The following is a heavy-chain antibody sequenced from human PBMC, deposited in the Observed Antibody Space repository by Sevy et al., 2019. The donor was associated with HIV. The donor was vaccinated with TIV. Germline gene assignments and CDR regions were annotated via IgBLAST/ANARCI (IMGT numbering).Heavy chain of an antibody. CDR3: STPPTTVHVFDL. CDR1: GFPFSRNW. Sequence: GGSLRLSCAASGFPFSRNWMTWVRQAPGKGLEWVANINQDGSEDYYVDSVKGRFTISRDNAKNSVYLQMNSLRAVDTAVYYCSTPPTTVHVFDLWGHGTMVTVSS. J-gene: IGHJ3*01. CDR2: INQDGSED. V-gene: IGHV3-7*03. D-gene: IGHD4-17*01.